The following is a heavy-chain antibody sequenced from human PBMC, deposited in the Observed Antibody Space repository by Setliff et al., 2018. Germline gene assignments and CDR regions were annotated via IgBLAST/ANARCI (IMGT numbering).Heavy chain of an antibody. J-gene: IGHJ5*02. V-gene: IGHV4-31*03. CDR2: IYYSGST. CDR3: ARALGFDP. CDR1: GGSISSGDYY. Sequence: SETLSLTCTVSGGSISSGDYYWSWIRQHPGKGLEWIGYIYYSGSTYYNPSLKSRVTISLDTSKNQFSLNLSSVTAADRAVYYCARALGFDPWGQGTLVTVSS.